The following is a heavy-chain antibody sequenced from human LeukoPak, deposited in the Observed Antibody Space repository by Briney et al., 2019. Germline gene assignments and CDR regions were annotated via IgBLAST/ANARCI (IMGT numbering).Heavy chain of an antibody. V-gene: IGHV4-59*01. CDR2: IYYSGST. J-gene: IGHJ4*02. Sequence: TSSETLSLTCTVSGGSISSYYWSWIRQPPGKGLEWIGYIYYSGSTNYNPSLKSRVTISVDTSKNQFSLKLSSVTAADTAVYYCARFGVGATTRDYWGQGTLVTVSS. D-gene: IGHD1-26*01. CDR1: GGSISSYY. CDR3: ARFGVGATTRDY.